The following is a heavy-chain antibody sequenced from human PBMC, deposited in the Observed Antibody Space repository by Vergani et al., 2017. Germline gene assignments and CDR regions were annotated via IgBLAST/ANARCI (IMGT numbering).Heavy chain of an antibody. V-gene: IGHV3-33*01. CDR1: GFTLSSYG. CDR2: ISYDGSNK. CDR3: ARGPSWIATTEAFQY. J-gene: IGHJ1*01. Sequence: QVQLVESGGGVVQPGTSLRLSCAASGFTLSSYGMHWVRQAPGKGLEGVAVISYDGSNKYYADSVKGRFTISRDNSWNTLYLQMDSLRADDTALYYCARGPSWIATTEAFQYWGQGTLVTVSS. D-gene: IGHD5-12*01.